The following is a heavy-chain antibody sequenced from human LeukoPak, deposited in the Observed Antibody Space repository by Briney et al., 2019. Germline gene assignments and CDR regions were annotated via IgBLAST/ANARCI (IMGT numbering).Heavy chain of an antibody. V-gene: IGHV4-59*08. CDR3: ARSAGSSGVQFDY. Sequence: SETLSLTCTVSGGSISSYYRSWIRQPPGKGLEWIGYIYYSGSTNYNPSLKSRVTISVDTSKNQFSLKLSSVTAADTAVYYCARSAGSSGVQFDYWGQGTLVTVSS. J-gene: IGHJ4*02. CDR2: IYYSGST. D-gene: IGHD6-6*01. CDR1: GGSISSYY.